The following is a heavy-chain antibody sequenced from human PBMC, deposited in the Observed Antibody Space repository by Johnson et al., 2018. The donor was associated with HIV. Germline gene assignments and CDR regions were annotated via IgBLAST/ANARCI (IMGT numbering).Heavy chain of an antibody. J-gene: IGHJ3*02. Sequence: QVQLVESGGGCAKPGGSLRLSCAVSGFSFTKAWMSWVRQAPGKGLEWVSYISSSGSTIYYADSVKGRFTISRDNAKNSLYLQMNSLRAEDTAVYYCARAAYSGSHHDAFDIWGQGTMVTVSS. D-gene: IGHD1-26*01. V-gene: IGHV3-11*04. CDR3: ARAAYSGSHHDAFDI. CDR2: ISSSGSTI. CDR1: GFSFTKAW.